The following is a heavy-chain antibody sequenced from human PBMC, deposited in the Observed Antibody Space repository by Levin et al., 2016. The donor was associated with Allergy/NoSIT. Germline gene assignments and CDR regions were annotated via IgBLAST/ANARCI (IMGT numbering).Heavy chain of an antibody. CDR1: GFTFSSYA. CDR2: ISGSGGST. CDR3: AKTAGGGSGYYSGYYYYMDV. D-gene: IGHD3-3*01. V-gene: IGHV3-23*01. J-gene: IGHJ6*03. Sequence: GGSLRLSCAASGFTFSSYAMSWVRQAPGKGLEWVSAISGSGGSTYYADSVKGRFTISRDNSKNTLYLQMNSLRAEDTAVYYCAKTAGGGSGYYSGYYYYMDVWGKGTTVTVSS.